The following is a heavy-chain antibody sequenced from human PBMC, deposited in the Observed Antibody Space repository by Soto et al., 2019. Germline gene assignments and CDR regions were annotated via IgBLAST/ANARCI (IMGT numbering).Heavy chain of an antibody. CDR3: ARSPSRYGAEYFQH. Sequence: ASVKVSCKASGYTFTRYAMHWVRQAPGQGLEWMGGINTGNGKANYAQKFQGRVTITADKSASTAYMELSSLRSEDTAVYYCARSPSRYGAEYFQHWGQGTLVTVSS. D-gene: IGHD4-17*01. CDR2: INTGNGKA. J-gene: IGHJ1*01. V-gene: IGHV1-3*04. CDR1: GYTFTRYA.